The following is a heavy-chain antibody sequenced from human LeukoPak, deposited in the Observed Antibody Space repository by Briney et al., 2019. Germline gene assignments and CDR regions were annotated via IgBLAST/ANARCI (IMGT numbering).Heavy chain of an antibody. Sequence: SQTLSLTCTVSGGSISSGGYYWSSIRQHPGKGLEWIGYIYYHGSTYYNPSLKHRVTISVDTSKNQFSLKLSSVTAADTAGYYCARGDCGGDCWAYYYYCMDVWGEGTTVTVSS. CDR2: IYYHGST. CDR3: ARGDCGGDCWAYYYYCMDV. V-gene: IGHV4-31*03. J-gene: IGHJ6*04. D-gene: IGHD2-21*02. CDR1: GGSISSGGYY.